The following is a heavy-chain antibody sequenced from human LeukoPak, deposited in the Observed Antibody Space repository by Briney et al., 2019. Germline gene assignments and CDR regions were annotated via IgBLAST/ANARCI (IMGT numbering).Heavy chain of an antibody. V-gene: IGHV3-74*01. D-gene: IGHD6-25*01. CDR1: GFTFSSYW. CDR3: ARTSRRRGSGYYYGMDV. J-gene: IGHJ6*02. CDR2: INSDGSST. Sequence: GGSLRLSCAASGFTFSSYWMHWVRQAPGKGLVWVSRINSDGSSTSYADSVKGRFTISRDNAKNTLYLQMNSLRAEDTAVYYCARTSRRRGSGYYYGMDVWGQGTTVTVSS.